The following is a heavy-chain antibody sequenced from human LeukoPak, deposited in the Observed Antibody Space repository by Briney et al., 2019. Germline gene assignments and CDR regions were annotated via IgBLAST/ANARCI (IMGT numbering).Heavy chain of an antibody. V-gene: IGHV5-51*01. J-gene: IGHJ4*02. CDR2: IFPDDSDT. CDR3: ARQGRGYSSGYDY. CDR1: GYTFTSYW. Sequence: GESLKISCSASGYTFTSYWIGWVRQMPGKGLGWMGIIFPDDSDTRYSPSLQGQVTISADKSISTTYLQWSSLKASDTAMYYCARQGRGYSSGYDYWGQGSLVTVSS. D-gene: IGHD5-18*01.